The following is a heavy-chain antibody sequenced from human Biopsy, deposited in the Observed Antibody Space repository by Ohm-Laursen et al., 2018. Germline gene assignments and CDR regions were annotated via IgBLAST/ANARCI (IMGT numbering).Heavy chain of an antibody. J-gene: IGHJ4*02. CDR3: ARGEYSSSIFDH. CDR2: INHNGNT. D-gene: IGHD6-6*01. Sequence: SETLSLTCAVSGGSFTGHYWTWIRQPPGKGLEWIGEINHNGNTNYNPSLKSRVTLSVDTSKKQLPLKVRTVTAADTAVYYCARGEYSSSIFDHWGQGTLVTVSS. V-gene: IGHV4-34*01. CDR1: GGSFTGHY.